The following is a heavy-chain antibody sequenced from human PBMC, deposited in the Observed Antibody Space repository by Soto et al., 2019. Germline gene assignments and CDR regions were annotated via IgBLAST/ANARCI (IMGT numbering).Heavy chain of an antibody. Sequence: QVQLVQSGAEVKKPGSSVKVSCKASGGTFSSYTIRWVRQAPGQGLEWMGRIIPILGIANYAQKFQGRVTITADKSTSTAYMELSSLRSEDTAVYYCASTDYGDYVFDYWGQGTLVTVSS. CDR2: IIPILGIA. J-gene: IGHJ4*02. V-gene: IGHV1-69*02. CDR1: GGTFSSYT. CDR3: ASTDYGDYVFDY. D-gene: IGHD4-17*01.